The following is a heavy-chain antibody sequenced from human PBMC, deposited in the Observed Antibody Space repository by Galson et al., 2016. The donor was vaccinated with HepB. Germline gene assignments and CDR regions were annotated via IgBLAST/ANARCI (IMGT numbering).Heavy chain of an antibody. CDR1: GFTFSSYW. CDR3: ATLELRPPTDY. J-gene: IGHJ4*02. CDR2: IKQDGSEK. V-gene: IGHV3-7*01. D-gene: IGHD3-16*01. Sequence: SLRLSCAASGFTFSSYWMSWVRQAPGKGLEWVANIKQDGSEKYYVDSVKGRFTISRDNAKNSLYLQMNNLLVEDTAVYYCATLELRPPTDYWGRGTLVTVSS.